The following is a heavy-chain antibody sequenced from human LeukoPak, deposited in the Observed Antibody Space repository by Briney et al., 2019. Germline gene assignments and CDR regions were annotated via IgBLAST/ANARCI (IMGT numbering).Heavy chain of an antibody. CDR2: ISPTGSTT. Sequence: GGSLSLSCTASGFSFSGHWMHWARQLPGKGLVWVSRISPTGSTTSYADSVKGRFTVSRDNAKNTLYLQVNNLRAEDTAVYYCARGPNSNWSGLDFWGQGTLLTVSS. V-gene: IGHV3-74*01. J-gene: IGHJ4*02. D-gene: IGHD6-6*01. CDR3: ARGPNSNWSGLDF. CDR1: GFSFSGHW.